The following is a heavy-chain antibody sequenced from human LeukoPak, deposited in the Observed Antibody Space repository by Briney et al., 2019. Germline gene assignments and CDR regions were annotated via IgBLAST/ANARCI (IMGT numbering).Heavy chain of an antibody. J-gene: IGHJ4*02. CDR1: GFTFSSYA. V-gene: IGHV3-30-3*01. CDR3: AREVPAAPFDY. D-gene: IGHD2-2*01. Sequence: GGPLRLSCAASGFTFSSYAMHWVREAPGKGLEWVEVISYDGSNKYYADSVKGRFTISRDNSKNTLYLQMNSLRAEDTAVYYCAREVPAAPFDYWGQGTLVTVSS. CDR2: ISYDGSNK.